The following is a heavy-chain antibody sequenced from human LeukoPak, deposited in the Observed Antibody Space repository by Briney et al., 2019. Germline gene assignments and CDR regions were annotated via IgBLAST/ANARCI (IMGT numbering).Heavy chain of an antibody. CDR3: TTDLSERYYFDY. CDR1: GFTFSNAW. Sequence: GGSLRLSCSASGFTFSNAWMNWVRQAPGKGLEWVGRIKSKTDGGTTDYAAPVKGRFTISRDDSKNTLYLQMNSLKTEDTAVYYCTTDLSERYYFDYWGQGTLVTVSS. J-gene: IGHJ4*02. V-gene: IGHV3-15*01. CDR2: IKSKTDGGTT. D-gene: IGHD5/OR15-5a*01.